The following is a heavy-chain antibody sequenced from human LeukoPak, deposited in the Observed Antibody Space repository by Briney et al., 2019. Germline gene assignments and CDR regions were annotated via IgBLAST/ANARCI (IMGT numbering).Heavy chain of an antibody. J-gene: IGHJ4*02. V-gene: IGHV3-30*18. CDR3: AKVGGSRSYGLRGDFDY. CDR2: ISYDGSHK. CDR1: GFTFGTYG. D-gene: IGHD5-18*01. Sequence: GGSLRLSCAASGFTFGTYGMYWFRQAPGKGLEWVAVISYDGSHKYYADSVKGRFTISRDNSKNTLYLQMNSLRAEDTAVYYCAKVGGSRSYGLRGDFDYWGQGTLVTVSS.